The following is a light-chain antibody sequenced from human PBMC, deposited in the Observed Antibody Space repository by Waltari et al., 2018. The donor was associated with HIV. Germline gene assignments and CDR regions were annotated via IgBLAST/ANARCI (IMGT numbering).Light chain of an antibody. V-gene: IGKV3-20*01. CDR2: GAS. CDR1: QGVSSSY. CDR3: QQYGGSPSIT. J-gene: IGKJ5*01. Sequence: IVLTQSPGTLSLSPGERATLSCRASQGVSSSYLAWYQQKPGQAPRLLIYGASSRATCLPDSCSGRVTGTDFTVTISRLQREDSTVYYSQQYGGSPSITCGQETRGEI.